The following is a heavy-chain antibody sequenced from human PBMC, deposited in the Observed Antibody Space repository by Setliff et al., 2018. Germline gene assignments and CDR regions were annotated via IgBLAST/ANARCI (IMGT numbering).Heavy chain of an antibody. CDR2: IKSKTDGGTT. CDR3: TTAPLAAASTC. CDR1: GFTFSNAR. V-gene: IGHV3-15*01. D-gene: IGHD6-13*01. Sequence: PGGSLRLSCAASGFTFSNARMSWVRQAPGKGLEWVGRIKSKTDGGTTDYAAPVKGRFTNSRDDSKNTLYLQMNSLKTEDTAVYYCTTAPLAAASTCWGQGTLVTVSS. J-gene: IGHJ4*02.